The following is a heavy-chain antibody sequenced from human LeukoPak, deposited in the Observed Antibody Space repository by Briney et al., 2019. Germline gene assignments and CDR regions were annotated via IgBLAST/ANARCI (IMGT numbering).Heavy chain of an antibody. CDR2: IYNYSGDT. D-gene: IGHD6-19*01. CDR3: ARDYSIRVAASSYGMDV. CDR1: GYTFTSIG. V-gene: IGHV1-18*01. J-gene: IGHJ6*02. Sequence: ASVKVSCKGSGYTFTSIGLSWVRQAPGQGLEWMGWIYNYSGDTDYAQNFQGRVTMTTDTTTSTAYMELRSLRSDDTAVYYCARDYSIRVAASSYGMDVWGQGTTVTVSS.